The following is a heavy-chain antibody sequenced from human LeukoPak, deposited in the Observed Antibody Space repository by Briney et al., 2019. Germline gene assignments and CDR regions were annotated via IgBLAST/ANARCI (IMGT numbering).Heavy chain of an antibody. CDR1: GYTFTSYY. Sequence: GASVKVSCKASGYTFTSYYIHWVRQAPGEGLEWMGIINPSGGSTSYAQKFQGRVTMTRDMSTSTVYMELSSLRSEDTAVCYCARVAAEVVGVPGAIGFGWLRRDYYYMDVWGKGTTVTVSS. CDR3: ARVAAEVVGVPGAIGFGWLRRDYYYMDV. CDR2: INPSGGST. D-gene: IGHD2-2*02. J-gene: IGHJ6*03. V-gene: IGHV1-46*01.